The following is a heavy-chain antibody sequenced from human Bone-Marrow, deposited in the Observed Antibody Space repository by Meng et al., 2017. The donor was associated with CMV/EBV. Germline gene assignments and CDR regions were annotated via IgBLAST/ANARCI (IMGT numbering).Heavy chain of an antibody. CDR2: IYPGDSDT. J-gene: IGHJ2*01. Sequence: GESLKISCKGSGYSFTSYWIGWVRQMPGKGLEWMGIIYPGDSDTRYSPSFQGQVTISADKSISTAYLQWSSLKASDTAMYYWARQSVSGYYTDWYFDLWGRGTLVTVSS. CDR3: ARQSVSGYYTDWYFDL. CDR1: GYSFTSYW. V-gene: IGHV5-51*01. D-gene: IGHD3-3*01.